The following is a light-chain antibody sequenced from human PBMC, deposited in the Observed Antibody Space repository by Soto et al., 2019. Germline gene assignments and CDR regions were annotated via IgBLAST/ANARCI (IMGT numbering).Light chain of an antibody. J-gene: IGKJ5*01. CDR1: QSVVGNY. CDR2: DAS. V-gene: IGKV3-20*01. CDR3: QQYGSSPIT. Sequence: EIVLTQSPATLSLSPGERATLSCRPSQSVVGNYLAWYQPRPGQAPRLLIYDASSRATGIPDRFSGSGSGTDFTLTISRLEPEDFAVYYCQQYGSSPITFGQGTRLEIK.